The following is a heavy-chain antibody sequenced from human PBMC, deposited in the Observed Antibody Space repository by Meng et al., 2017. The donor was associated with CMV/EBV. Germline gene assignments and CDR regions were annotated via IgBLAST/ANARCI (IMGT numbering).Heavy chain of an antibody. V-gene: IGHV2-5*02. D-gene: IGHD3-22*01. Sequence: QITLNASGPTLVIPTQTLTLTCTFSWFSLSTSGVGVGWIRQPPGKALEWLALIYWDDDKRYSPSLKSRLTITKDTSKNQVVLTMTNMDPVDTATYYCAHSGYYYDSSGYRIDYWGQGTLVTVSS. CDR1: WFSLSTSGVG. CDR3: AHSGYYYDSSGYRIDY. J-gene: IGHJ4*02. CDR2: IYWDDDK.